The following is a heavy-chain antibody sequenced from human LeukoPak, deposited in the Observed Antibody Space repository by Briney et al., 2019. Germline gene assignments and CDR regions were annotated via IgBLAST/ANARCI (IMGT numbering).Heavy chain of an antibody. CDR1: GYTFIANY. D-gene: IGHD3-16*01. J-gene: IGHJ4*02. V-gene: IGHV1-2*02. CDR3: ARARSLDDDYVYYTH. CDR2: IKPSSGDT. Sequence: ASVKVSCKASGYTFIANYIHWVRQAPGQGLEWMGWIKPSSGDTNYALKSQGRVTMTRDTSITTAYMEVSRLSPDDTAMYYCARARSLDDDYVYYTHWGQGTRVTVPS.